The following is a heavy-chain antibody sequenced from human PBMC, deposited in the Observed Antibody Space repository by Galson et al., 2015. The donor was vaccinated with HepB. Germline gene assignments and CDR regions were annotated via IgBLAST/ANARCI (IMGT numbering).Heavy chain of an antibody. CDR1: GGTFTNFA. J-gene: IGHJ1*01. Sequence: SVKVSCKASGGTFTNFAVSWVRQAPGQGLEWMGGIIPVFGTANYAQKFQGRVTFTADESTSTVYMELSSLTSEDTAVYYCARDSGMHVYSPHWGQGTPVTVSS. D-gene: IGHD2-8*01. V-gene: IGHV1-69*13. CDR2: IIPVFGTA. CDR3: ARDSGMHVYSPH.